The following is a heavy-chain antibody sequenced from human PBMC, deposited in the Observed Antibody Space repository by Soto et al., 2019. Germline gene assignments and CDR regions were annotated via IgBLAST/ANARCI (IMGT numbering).Heavy chain of an antibody. CDR3: AKGRGYDFWSGYYIGGFFDY. Sequence: GGSLRLSCAASGVTFSSYSMDWVRQAPGKGLEWVAVISYDGSNKYYADSVKGRFTISRDNSKNTLYLQMNSLRAEDTAVYYCAKGRGYDFWSGYYIGGFFDYWGQGTLVTVSS. CDR2: ISYDGSNK. V-gene: IGHV3-30*18. D-gene: IGHD3-3*01. J-gene: IGHJ4*02. CDR1: GVTFSSYS.